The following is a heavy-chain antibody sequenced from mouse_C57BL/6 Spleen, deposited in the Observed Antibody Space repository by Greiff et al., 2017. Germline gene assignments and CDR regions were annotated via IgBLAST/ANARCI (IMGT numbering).Heavy chain of an antibody. CDR3: TRKGYYGSSYFAY. CDR1: GYTFTDYE. D-gene: IGHD1-1*01. V-gene: IGHV1-15*01. J-gene: IGHJ3*01. Sequence: QVQLQQSVSALFIPFPSFTLSFKASGYTFTDYEMHWVKQTPVHGLEWIGAIDPETGGTAYNQKFKGKAILTADKSSSTAYMELRSLTSEDSAVYYCTRKGYYGSSYFAYWGQGTLVTVSA. CDR2: IDPETGGT.